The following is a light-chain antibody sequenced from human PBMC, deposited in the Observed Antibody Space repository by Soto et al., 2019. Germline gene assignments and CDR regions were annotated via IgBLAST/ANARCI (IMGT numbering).Light chain of an antibody. V-gene: IGKV1-8*01. CDR3: QQFKSYPLT. J-gene: IGKJ4*01. CDR2: ATS. Sequence: AIRMTQSPSSLSASTGDRVTITCRASQDLTGYLAWYQQEPGKAPKLLISATSTLQSGVPSRFSGSGSGTEMTLTISSLQSEDFATYYCQQFKSYPLTFGGGTKVDIK. CDR1: QDLTGY.